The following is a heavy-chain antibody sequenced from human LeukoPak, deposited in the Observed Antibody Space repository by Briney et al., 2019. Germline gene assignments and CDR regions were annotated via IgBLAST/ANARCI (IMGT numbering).Heavy chain of an antibody. D-gene: IGHD3/OR15-3a*01. Sequence: SSETLSLTCTVSGGSISSTIWWSWVRQSPGKGLEWIGEIYHSGSTNYNPSLKSRVTISVDESKNQFSLKLSSVTAADTAVYYCAGRTWTHLDYWGQGTLVTVSS. CDR1: GGSISSTIW. J-gene: IGHJ4*02. CDR3: AGRTWTHLDY. V-gene: IGHV4-4*02. CDR2: IYHSGST.